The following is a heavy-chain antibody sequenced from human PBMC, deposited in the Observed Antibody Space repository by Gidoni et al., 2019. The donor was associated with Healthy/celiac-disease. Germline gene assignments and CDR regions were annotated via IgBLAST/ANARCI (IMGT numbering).Heavy chain of an antibody. D-gene: IGHD2-2*01. CDR3: ARLHFCSTICPYYYYYYLYF. Sequence: QLVQSVAAVKKPGEALRNSCKGYGYSFTRSWISWGRQLPGKGLEWMGGIDPSDSYTNYRPSFQRHVTISADTSILTSYLQWSSLTASYTAMYYFARLHFCSTICPYYYYYYLYFWGKVPTVTVSS. CDR1: GYSFTRSW. V-gene: IGHV5-10-1*03. J-gene: IGHJ6*03. CDR2: IDPSDSYT.